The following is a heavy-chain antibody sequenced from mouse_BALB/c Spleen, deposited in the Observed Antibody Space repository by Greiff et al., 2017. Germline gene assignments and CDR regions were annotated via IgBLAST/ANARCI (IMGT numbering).Heavy chain of an antibody. CDR3: ARDYGRPYYYFDY. CDR2: INPSTGYT. D-gene: IGHD1-1*01. J-gene: IGHJ2*01. CDR1: GYTFTSYW. Sequence: QVQLKQSGAELAKPGASVKMSCKASGYTFTSYWMHWVKQRPGQGLEWIGYINPSTGYTEYNQKFKDKATLTADKSSSTAYMQLSSLTSEDSAVYYCARDYGRPYYYFDYWGQGTTLTVSS. V-gene: IGHV1-7*01.